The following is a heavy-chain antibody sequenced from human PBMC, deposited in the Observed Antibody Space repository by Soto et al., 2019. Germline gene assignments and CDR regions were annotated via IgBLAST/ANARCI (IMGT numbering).Heavy chain of an antibody. CDR3: ARSGWNDGGYFDY. V-gene: IGHV3-33*01. Sequence: QVQLVESGGGVVQPGRSLRLSCAASGFTFSSYGMHWVRQAPGKGLEWVAVIWYDGSNKYYADSVKGRFTISRDNSKNTLYLQMNSLRAEDTAVYYCARSGWNDGGYFDYWGQGTLVTVSS. J-gene: IGHJ4*02. D-gene: IGHD1-1*01. CDR1: GFTFSSYG. CDR2: IWYDGSNK.